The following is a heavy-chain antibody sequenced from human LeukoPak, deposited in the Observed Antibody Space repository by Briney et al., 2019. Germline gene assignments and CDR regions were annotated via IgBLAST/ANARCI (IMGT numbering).Heavy chain of an antibody. Sequence: SVKVSRKASGGTFSSYAFNWVRQAPGQGLEWMGGIIPIFDTANYAQKFQGRVTITADESTSTAYMELSSLRSEDTAVYYCARVAATTLMNYFDYWGQGTLVTVSS. V-gene: IGHV1-69*13. CDR3: ARVAATTLMNYFDY. CDR2: IIPIFDTA. D-gene: IGHD1-1*01. CDR1: GGTFSSYA. J-gene: IGHJ4*02.